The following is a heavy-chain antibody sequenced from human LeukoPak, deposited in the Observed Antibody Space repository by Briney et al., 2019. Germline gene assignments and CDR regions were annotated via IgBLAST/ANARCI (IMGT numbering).Heavy chain of an antibody. CDR3: ARGLASGYPPIPFDY. Sequence: SETLSLTCAVFGGSFDGYYWSWIRQPPGKGLEWIGEITYDGSTNYNPSLKSRVTISVDTSKIQFSLNLSSVTAADTAIYYCARGLASGYPPIPFDYWGQGTLVTVSS. J-gene: IGHJ4*02. CDR2: ITYDGST. D-gene: IGHD3-3*01. CDR1: GGSFDGYY. V-gene: IGHV4-34*01.